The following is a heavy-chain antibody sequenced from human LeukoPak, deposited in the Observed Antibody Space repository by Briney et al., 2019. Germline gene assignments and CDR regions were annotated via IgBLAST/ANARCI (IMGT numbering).Heavy chain of an antibody. J-gene: IGHJ5*02. Sequence: GASVKPSCKASGYTVTSYDINWVRQATGHGLEWMRWMNPNSGNTGYAQKLQGRVTMTRNTSISTAYMELSSLRSEDTAVYYCASMVQGVNHWGQGTLVTVSS. CDR2: MNPNSGNT. D-gene: IGHD3-10*01. V-gene: IGHV1-8*01. CDR3: ASMVQGVNH. CDR1: GYTVTSYD.